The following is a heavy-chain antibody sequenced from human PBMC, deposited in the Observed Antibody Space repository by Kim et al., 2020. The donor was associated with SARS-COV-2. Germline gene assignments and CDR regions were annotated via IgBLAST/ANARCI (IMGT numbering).Heavy chain of an antibody. CDR3: AKDSGNDLSDQVDY. CDR1: GFTFSRYA. V-gene: IGHV3-23*01. J-gene: IGHJ4*02. CDR2: IRCGGSRT. D-gene: IGHD2-21*01. Sequence: GGSLRLSCAASGFTFSRYAMHWVRQAPGKGLEWVAGIRCGGSRTYHGDSVKGRFSISRDNSRNTVNLQMNSLRAEDTAVYYCAKDSGNDLSDQVDYWGQGTLGTVSS.